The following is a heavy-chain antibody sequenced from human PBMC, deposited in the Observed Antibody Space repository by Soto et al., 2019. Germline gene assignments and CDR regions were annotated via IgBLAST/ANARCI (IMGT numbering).Heavy chain of an antibody. CDR3: NVGALSSHGFLRVDY. Sequence: GASVKVSCKASGGTFSSYAISWVRQAPGQGLEWMGGIIPIFGTANYAQKFQGRVTITADKSTSTAYMELSSLRSEDTAVYYCNVGALSSHGFLRVDYWGQGTLVTVSS. V-gene: IGHV1-69*06. D-gene: IGHD1-26*01. CDR2: IIPIFGTA. J-gene: IGHJ4*02. CDR1: GGTFSSYA.